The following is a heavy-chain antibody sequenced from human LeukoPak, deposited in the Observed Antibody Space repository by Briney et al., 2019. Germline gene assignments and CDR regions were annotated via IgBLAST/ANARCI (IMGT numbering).Heavy chain of an antibody. CDR2: IYSGGST. CDR3: ARARVGCTNYAFDI. V-gene: IGHV3-53*01. D-gene: IGHD2-8*01. CDR1: GFTVSSNY. J-gene: IGHJ3*02. Sequence: GSLRLSCAASGFTVSSNYISWVRQAPGKGLEWVSVIYSGGSTYYADSVKGGSTISRDNSKNTVHLQMNSLRAEDTAVYYCARARVGCTNYAFDIWGQGTMVTVSS.